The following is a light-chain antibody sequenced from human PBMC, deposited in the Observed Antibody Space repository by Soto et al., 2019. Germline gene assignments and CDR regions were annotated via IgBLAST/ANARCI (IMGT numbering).Light chain of an antibody. Sequence: QSALTQPPSASGTPGQRVTISCSGSSSNIGSNYVYWYQQLPGTAPKLLIYRNNQRPSGVPDRFSGSKSGTSASLAISGLRSEDEADYYCAAWDDSLSGPLYVFGTGNKVTVL. V-gene: IGLV1-47*01. CDR1: SSNIGSNY. CDR2: RNN. CDR3: AAWDDSLSGPLYV. J-gene: IGLJ1*01.